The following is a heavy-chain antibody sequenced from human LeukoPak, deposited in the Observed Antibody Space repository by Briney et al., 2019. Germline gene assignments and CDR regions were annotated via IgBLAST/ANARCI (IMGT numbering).Heavy chain of an antibody. J-gene: IGHJ4*02. Sequence: PSETLSLTCAVSGYSISIGYYWGWIRQPPGKGLEWIGSVYHSGSTYYNPSLKSRVTLSMDTSKNQFSLKLSSVTAADTAVYYCATFHSSSWYLDYWGQGTLVTVSS. V-gene: IGHV4-38-2*01. CDR3: ATFHSSSWYLDY. CDR2: VYHSGST. D-gene: IGHD6-13*01. CDR1: GYSISIGYY.